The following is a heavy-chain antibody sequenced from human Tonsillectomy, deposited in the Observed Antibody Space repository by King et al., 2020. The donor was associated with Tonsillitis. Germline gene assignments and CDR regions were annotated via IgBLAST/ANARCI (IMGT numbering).Heavy chain of an antibody. J-gene: IGHJ4*02. V-gene: IGHV4-39*01. CDR2: MYSSGTI. CDR3: ARYVSGSFDY. Sequence: LQLQESGPGVVKPSETLSLTCTVSGGSISSSDHYWAWIRQPPGKGLEWIGYMYSSGTIFYNPPLKSRITISGGSSENRFSLKLSSVTAADTAVYFCARYVSGSFDYWGQGALVTVSS. CDR1: GGSISSSDHY. D-gene: IGHD1-26*01.